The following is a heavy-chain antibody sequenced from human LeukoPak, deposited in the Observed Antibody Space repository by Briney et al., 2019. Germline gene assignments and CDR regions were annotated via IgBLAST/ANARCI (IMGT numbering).Heavy chain of an antibody. V-gene: IGHV1-46*01. CDR3: ARDRDLGPSNNAFDI. D-gene: IGHD3-10*01. Sequence: GASVKVSCKASGATFSSYAISWVRQAPGEGLEWMGMSNPSSGNTNYAQKFQGRVIMTRDTATSTVYMELNRLRSEDTAVYYCARDRDLGPSNNAFDIWGQGTMVTVSS. CDR1: GATFSSYA. J-gene: IGHJ3*02. CDR2: SNPSSGNT.